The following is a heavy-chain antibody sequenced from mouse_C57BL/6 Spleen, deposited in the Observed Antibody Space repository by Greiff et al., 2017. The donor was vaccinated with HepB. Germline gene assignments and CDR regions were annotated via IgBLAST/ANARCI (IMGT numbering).Heavy chain of an antibody. J-gene: IGHJ1*03. CDR3: ARREAITTVVATDWYFDV. V-gene: IGHV8-12*01. CDR1: GFSLSTSGMG. Sequence: QVTLKVSGPGILQSSQTLSLTCSFSGFSLSTSGMGVSWIRQPSGKGLEWLAHIYWDDDKRYNPSLKSRLTISKDTSRNQVFLKITSVDTADTATYYCARREAITTVVATDWYFDVWGTGTTVTVSS. D-gene: IGHD1-1*01. CDR2: IYWDDDK.